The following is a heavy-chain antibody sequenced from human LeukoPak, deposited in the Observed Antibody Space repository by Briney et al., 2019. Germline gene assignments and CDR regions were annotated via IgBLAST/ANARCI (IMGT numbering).Heavy chain of an antibody. Sequence: GASVKVSCKASGYTFSGYYKHWARQAPGQGLEWMGWINPNSGGTNYAQKFQGRVTMTRDTSISTAYMELSRLRSDDTAVYYCARVLRGIAAAGTRWFDPWGQGTLVTVSS. CDR3: ARVLRGIAAAGTRWFDP. D-gene: IGHD6-13*01. CDR2: INPNSGGT. CDR1: GYTFSGYY. J-gene: IGHJ5*02. V-gene: IGHV1-2*02.